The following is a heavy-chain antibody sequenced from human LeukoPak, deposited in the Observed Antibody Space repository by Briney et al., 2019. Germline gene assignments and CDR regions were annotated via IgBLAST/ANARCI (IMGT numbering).Heavy chain of an antibody. CDR2: IYSGGST. CDR1: GFTFSTYA. V-gene: IGHV3-66*01. D-gene: IGHD6-13*01. J-gene: IGHJ6*02. CDR3: AREPYLAAATNYYYYGMDV. Sequence: PGGSLRLSCAGSGFTFSTYAMSWVRQAPGKGLEWVSVIYSGGSTYYADSVKGRFTISRDNSKNTLYLQMNSLRAEDTAVYYCAREPYLAAATNYYYYGMDVWGQGTTVTVSS.